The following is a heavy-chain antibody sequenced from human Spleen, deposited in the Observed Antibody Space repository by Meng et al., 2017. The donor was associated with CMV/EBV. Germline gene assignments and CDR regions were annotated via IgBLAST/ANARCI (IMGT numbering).Heavy chain of an antibody. CDR2: SNPSGGSS. D-gene: IGHD2-2*01. J-gene: IGHJ4*02. V-gene: IGHV1-46*01. CDR3: ARQKDVYTTAAPY. CDR1: GYTFTSYY. Sequence: KTSGYTFTSYYIYWERQAHGQGLEWMGISNPSGGSSSYAQKFQGRVTVTRETSTSTVYIELSSLRSQDTAVYYCARQKDVYTTAAPYWGQGTLVTVSS.